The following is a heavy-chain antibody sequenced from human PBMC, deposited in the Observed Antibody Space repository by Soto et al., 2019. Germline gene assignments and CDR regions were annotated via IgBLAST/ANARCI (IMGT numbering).Heavy chain of an antibody. D-gene: IGHD6-19*01. Sequence: EVQLVESGGGLVKPGGSLRLSCTVSGFTFSSCSMNWVRQTPGKGLEWVSSISSNSRYIYYADSVRGRFSISRDNAKNSLYLQMNSLRAEDTAVYYCAGDGSGWSRDHWGPGTLVTVSS. V-gene: IGHV3-21*01. CDR2: ISSNSRYI. CDR1: GFTFSSCS. CDR3: AGDGSGWSRDH. J-gene: IGHJ4*02.